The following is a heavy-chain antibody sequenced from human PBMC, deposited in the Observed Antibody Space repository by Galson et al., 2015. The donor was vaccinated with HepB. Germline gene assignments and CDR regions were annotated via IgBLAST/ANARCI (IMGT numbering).Heavy chain of an antibody. CDR2: IWSDGSDK. CDR1: GFSFNNFA. CDR3: ARDRTYCGSPSCSRMGPNY. J-gene: IGHJ4*02. D-gene: IGHD2-2*01. Sequence: SLRLSCAASGFSFNNFAMSWVRQAPGKGLEWVALIWSDGSDKNYADSVKGRFTISRDNSKNTVSLQMDSLRAEDTAVYYCARDRTYCGSPSCSRMGPNYWGQGTLVTVSS. V-gene: IGHV3-33*08.